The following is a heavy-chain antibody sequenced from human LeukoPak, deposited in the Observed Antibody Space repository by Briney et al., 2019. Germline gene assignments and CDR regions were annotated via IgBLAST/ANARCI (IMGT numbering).Heavy chain of an antibody. D-gene: IGHD1-26*01. Sequence: SETLSLTCSVSSGSISGYYWSWLRQPPGKALEWIAYIHYTGGAKYNASLNSRVTMSVDTPKNQFSLRLNSVHAADTAVYYCARGGGGSPNWFDPWGPGTLVTVSS. CDR2: IHYTGGA. J-gene: IGHJ5*02. CDR1: SGSISGYY. CDR3: ARGGGGSPNWFDP. V-gene: IGHV4-59*01.